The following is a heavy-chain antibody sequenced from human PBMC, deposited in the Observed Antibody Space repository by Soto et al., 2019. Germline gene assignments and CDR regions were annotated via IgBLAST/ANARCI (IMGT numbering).Heavy chain of an antibody. CDR3: ARGECSSIYCFTRWALDI. D-gene: IGHD2-2*01. CDR2: ISHSGST. CDR1: GGSFSGYY. J-gene: IGHJ3*02. V-gene: IGHV4-34*01. Sequence: QVQLQQWGAGLLKPSETLSLSCAVYGGSFSGYYWTWIRQTPGMGLEWIGEISHSGSTNYKPSLTRRVTMSADPSKSQFSLNLTSVTAADAGVYYCARGECSSIYCFTRWALDIWGQGTVVSVSS.